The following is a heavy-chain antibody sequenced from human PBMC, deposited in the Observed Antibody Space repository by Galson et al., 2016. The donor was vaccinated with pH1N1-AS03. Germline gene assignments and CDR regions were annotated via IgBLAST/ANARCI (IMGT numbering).Heavy chain of an antibody. J-gene: IGHJ3*02. V-gene: IGHV1-2*04. CDR2: INPKTGGT. CDR3: ARARGGVYNRDAFDI. Sequence: SVKVSCKASGYTFTGYYVHWLRQAPGQGLEWMGWINPKTGGTKSAQKFQGWVSMTSDTSIRTVYMDLRMLTSVDTAVYYCARARGGVYNRDAFDIWGQGTVVSVSS. D-gene: IGHD1-1*01. CDR1: GYTFTGYY.